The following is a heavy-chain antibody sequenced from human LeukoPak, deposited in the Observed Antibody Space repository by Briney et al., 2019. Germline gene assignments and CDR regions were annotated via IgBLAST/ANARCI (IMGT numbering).Heavy chain of an antibody. D-gene: IGHD3-3*01. Sequence: GRSLTLSCAASGLTFSSYAMHWVRQAPGKGLEWVAVISYDGSNKYYADSVKGRFTISRDNSKNTLFLQMNSLRAEDTAVYYCARDPSLRFLEWLFYYWGQGTLVTVSS. CDR2: ISYDGSNK. J-gene: IGHJ4*02. CDR1: GLTFSSYA. CDR3: ARDPSLRFLEWLFYY. V-gene: IGHV3-30-3*01.